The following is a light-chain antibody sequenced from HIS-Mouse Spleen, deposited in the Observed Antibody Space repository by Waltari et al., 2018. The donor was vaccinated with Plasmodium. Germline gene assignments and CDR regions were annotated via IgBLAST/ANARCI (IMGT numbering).Light chain of an antibody. CDR2: RNN. Sequence: QSVLTQPPSASGTPGQRVTISCSGSSSNIGSNTVNWYQQLPGTAPKLLIYRNNQRPPGVPDRFPGSKSGTSASLAISGLQSEDEADYYCAAWDDSLNGPVFGGGTKLTVL. CDR1: SSNIGSNT. J-gene: IGLJ2*01. V-gene: IGLV1-44*01. CDR3: AAWDDSLNGPV.